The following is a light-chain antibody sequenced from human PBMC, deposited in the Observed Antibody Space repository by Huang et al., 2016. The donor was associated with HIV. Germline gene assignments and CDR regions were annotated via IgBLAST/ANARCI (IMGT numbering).Light chain of an antibody. CDR3: QQYGSSPLT. Sequence: EIVLTQSPGTLSLSPGERATLSCRASQSVSSSYLAWYQQKPGQAPRLLSYDASSRATGIPDRFSGSGSGTDFTLTISRLEPEDFAVYYCQQYGSSPLTFGGGTKVEIK. CDR2: DAS. CDR1: QSVSSSY. J-gene: IGKJ4*01. V-gene: IGKV3-20*01.